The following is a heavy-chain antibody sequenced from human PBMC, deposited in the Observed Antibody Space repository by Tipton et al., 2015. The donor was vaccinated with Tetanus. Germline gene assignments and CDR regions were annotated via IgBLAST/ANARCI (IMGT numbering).Heavy chain of an antibody. J-gene: IGHJ5*02. Sequence: QSGAEVKKPGESLKISCKASGHNSRSYWISWVRQMPGKGLEWMGIIYPGDSDASYSASFQGQVTISADKSISTAYLQWSSLKASDTAIYFCARLPKHYSASGSTWGQGTLVTVSS. CDR1: GHNSRSYW. V-gene: IGHV5-51*01. D-gene: IGHD3-10*01. CDR3: ARLPKHYSASGST. CDR2: IYPGDSDA.